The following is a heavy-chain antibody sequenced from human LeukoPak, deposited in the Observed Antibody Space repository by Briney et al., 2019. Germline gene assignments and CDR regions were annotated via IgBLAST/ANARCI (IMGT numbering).Heavy chain of an antibody. CDR1: GGSISSSSYY. V-gene: IGHV4-39*07. D-gene: IGHD1-26*01. CDR2: IYYSGST. J-gene: IGHJ4*02. Sequence: PSETLSLTCTVSGGSISSSSYYWGWIRQPPGKGLEWIGSIYYSGSTYYNPSLKSRVTISVDTSKNQFSLKLSSVTAADTAVYYCARLEASGSYPVGYWGQGTLVTVSS. CDR3: ARLEASGSYPVGY.